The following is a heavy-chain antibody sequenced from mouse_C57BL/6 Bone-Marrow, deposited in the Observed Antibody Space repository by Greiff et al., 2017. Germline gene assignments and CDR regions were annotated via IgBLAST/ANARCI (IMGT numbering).Heavy chain of an antibody. CDR1: GYTFTDYY. Sequence: DVQLQESGPVLVKPGASVKMSCKASGYTFTDYYMNWVKQSHGKSLEWIGVINPYNGGTSYNQKFKGKATLTVDKSSSTAYMELNSLTSEDSAVYYCARGPIYYGYDDWRGYYAMDYWGQGTSVTVSS. D-gene: IGHD2-2*01. V-gene: IGHV1-19*01. CDR2: INPYNGGT. CDR3: ARGPIYYGYDDWRGYYAMDY. J-gene: IGHJ4*01.